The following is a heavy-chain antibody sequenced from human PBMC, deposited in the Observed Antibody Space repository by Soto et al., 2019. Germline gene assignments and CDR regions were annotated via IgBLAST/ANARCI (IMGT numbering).Heavy chain of an antibody. CDR3: AKDQNSDFWSGYPRGPPAVDY. Sequence: QVQLVESGGGVVQPGRSLRLSCAASGFTFSSYGMHWVRQAPGKGLEWVAVISYDGSNKYYADSVKGRFTISRDNSKNTLYLQMNSLRAEDTAVYYCAKDQNSDFWSGYPRGPPAVDYWGQGTLVTVSS. J-gene: IGHJ4*02. CDR1: GFTFSSYG. D-gene: IGHD3-3*01. V-gene: IGHV3-30*18. CDR2: ISYDGSNK.